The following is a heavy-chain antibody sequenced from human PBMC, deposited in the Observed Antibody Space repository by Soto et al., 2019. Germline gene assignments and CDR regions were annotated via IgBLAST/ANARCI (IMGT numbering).Heavy chain of an antibody. CDR2: IHDTGST. CDR3: ARTGSLGMDV. J-gene: IGHJ6*02. D-gene: IGHD7-27*01. V-gene: IGHV4-4*03. Sequence: QVQLQESGPGLVKPPGTLSLTCAVSGGSIISSHWWSWVRQPPGKGLEWIGEIHDTGSTNYNASLKGRVTISVDKPENQFSLIVSSVTAADTAVYYCARTGSLGMDVWGQGTAVTVSS. CDR1: GGSIISSHW.